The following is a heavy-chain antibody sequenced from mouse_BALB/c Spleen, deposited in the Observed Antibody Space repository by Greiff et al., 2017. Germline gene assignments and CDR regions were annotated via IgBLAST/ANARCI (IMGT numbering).Heavy chain of an antibody. CDR1: GFTFSSYA. CDR2: ISSGGSYT. Sequence: EVKLMESGGGLVKPGGSLKLSCAASGFTFSSYAMSWVRQTPEKRLECVATISSGGSYTYYPDSVKGRFTISRDNAKNTLYLQMSSLRSEDTAMYYCARRPFDVWGAGTTVTVSS. CDR3: ARRPFDV. J-gene: IGHJ1*01. V-gene: IGHV5-9-3*01.